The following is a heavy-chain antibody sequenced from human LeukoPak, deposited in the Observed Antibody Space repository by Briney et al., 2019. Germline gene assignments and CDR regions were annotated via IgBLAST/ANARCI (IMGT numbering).Heavy chain of an antibody. CDR1: GITFSHYS. V-gene: IGHV3-21*01. Sequence: GGSLRLSCVASGITFSHYSMNWVRQAPGKGLEWVSSISSSSSYIYYADSVKGRFTISRDNAKNSLYLQMNSLRAEDTAVYYCAREGRAAAENLWGQGTLVTVSS. CDR3: AREGRAAAENL. D-gene: IGHD6-13*01. CDR2: ISSSSSYI. J-gene: IGHJ5*02.